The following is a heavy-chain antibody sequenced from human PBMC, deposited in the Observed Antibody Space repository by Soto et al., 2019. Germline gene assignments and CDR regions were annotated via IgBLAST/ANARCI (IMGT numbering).Heavy chain of an antibody. CDR1: GGTFSSYT. Sequence: QVQLVQSGAEVKKPGSSVKVSCKASGGTFSSYTISWVRQAPGQGLEWMGRIIPILGIAKYAQKFQCRVTITADKSTSTAYMELSSLRSEDTAVYYCAKLEYDKRGLDPWGQGTLVTVSS. D-gene: IGHD1-1*01. CDR2: IIPILGIA. CDR3: AKLEYDKRGLDP. J-gene: IGHJ5*02. V-gene: IGHV1-69*02.